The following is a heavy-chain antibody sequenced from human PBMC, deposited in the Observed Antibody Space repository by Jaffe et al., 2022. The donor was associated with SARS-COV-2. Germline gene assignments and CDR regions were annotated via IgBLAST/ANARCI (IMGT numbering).Heavy chain of an antibody. CDR2: IHSDGSRK. CDR3: SRGDPFEY. CDR1: GFTFGTYF. J-gene: IGHJ4*01. Sequence: EVHLVESGGDLVQPGGSLRLSCVGSGFTFGTYFMHWVRRVPGKGLEWVSRIHSDGSRKTYADSVKGRFTTSRDNAQNTLYLQMHSLRAEDTAVYFCSRGDPFEYWGHGTLVTVSS. V-gene: IGHV3-74*03.